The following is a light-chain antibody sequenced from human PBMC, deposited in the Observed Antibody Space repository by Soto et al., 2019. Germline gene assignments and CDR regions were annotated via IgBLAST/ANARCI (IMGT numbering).Light chain of an antibody. J-gene: IGKJ5*01. CDR3: QQANSFPIT. CDR1: QDVGKW. V-gene: IGKV1-12*01. Sequence: DIQMTQSPPSVSASVGDRVTITCRASQDVGKWLAWYQQKPGKAPTLLIHGASSLQSGVPPRYSGSGYGTDFTLTISSLQPEDFATSYCQQANSFPITFVQGTRLEIK. CDR2: GAS.